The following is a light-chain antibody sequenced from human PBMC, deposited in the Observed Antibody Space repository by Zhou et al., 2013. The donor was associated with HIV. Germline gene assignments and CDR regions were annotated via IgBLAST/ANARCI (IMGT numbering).Light chain of an antibody. J-gene: IGKJ2*01. CDR1: QSVSSSY. CDR2: GAS. Sequence: PGERVTLSCRASQSVSSSYLTWYQQKPGQAPRLLIYGASTRATSIPARFSGSGSGTDFTLTTSSLQPEDFAVYYCQQDYNLPMYTFGQGTKLEIK. V-gene: IGKV3D-7*01. CDR3: QQDYNLPMYT.